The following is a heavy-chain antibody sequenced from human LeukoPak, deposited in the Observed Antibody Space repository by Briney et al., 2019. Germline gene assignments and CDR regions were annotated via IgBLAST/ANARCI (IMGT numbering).Heavy chain of an antibody. CDR2: ISNDGSNK. J-gene: IGHJ4*02. Sequence: GRSLRLSCAASGFTFNTYTMHWVRQAPDRGLEWVAAISNDGSNKFYVDSVKGRFTISRDNSKNTLYLQINRLSAEDTAVYYCARGGALPWFGASFDYWGQGTLVTVSS. V-gene: IGHV3-30-3*01. CDR1: GFTFNTYT. CDR3: ARGGALPWFGASFDY. D-gene: IGHD3-10*01.